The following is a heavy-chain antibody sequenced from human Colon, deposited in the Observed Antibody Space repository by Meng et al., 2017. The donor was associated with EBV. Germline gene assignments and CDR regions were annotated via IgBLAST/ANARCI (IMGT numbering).Heavy chain of an antibody. CDR1: GGSVSSGGYY. Sequence: HVPLQESSPGLGTASHTLSLTCTVSGGSVSSGGYYWTWIRQHPGKGLEWFGHIYYSGSTFYNPSLKRRVIISIDTSKNQFSLNLRSVTAADTAVYYCARVSSGWDYFDYWGQGTLVTVSS. D-gene: IGHD6-19*01. J-gene: IGHJ4*02. CDR3: ARVSSGWDYFDY. CDR2: IYYSGST. V-gene: IGHV4-31*03.